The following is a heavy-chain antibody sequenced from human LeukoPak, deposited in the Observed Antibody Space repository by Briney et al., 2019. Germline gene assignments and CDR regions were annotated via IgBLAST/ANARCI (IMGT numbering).Heavy chain of an antibody. CDR3: ARDRPPDYYDSSGYYGYYYGMDV. CDR1: GGSISSYY. Sequence: SETLSLTCTVSGGSISSYYWSWIRQPPGKGLEWIGYIYYSGSTNYNPSLKSRVTISVDTSKNQFSLKLSSVTAADTAVYYCARDRPPDYYDSSGYYGYYYGMDVWGQGTTVTVSS. CDR2: IYYSGST. J-gene: IGHJ6*02. V-gene: IGHV4-59*01. D-gene: IGHD3-22*01.